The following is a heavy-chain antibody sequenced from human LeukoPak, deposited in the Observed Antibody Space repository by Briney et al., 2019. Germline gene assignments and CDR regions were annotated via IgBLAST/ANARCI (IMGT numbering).Heavy chain of an antibody. CDR2: MTVNGGNT. V-gene: IGHV3-23*01. CDR3: GKASTPAIYYYALDV. Sequence: GGSLRLSCAASGFTFSSYAMSWVRQAPGMGLQWVSTMTVNGGNTYYADSVKGRFTISRDNSKDTLFLQMSSLRAEDTAVYYCGKASTPAIYYYALDVWGQGTTVTVSS. D-gene: IGHD3-9*01. J-gene: IGHJ6*02. CDR1: GFTFSSYA.